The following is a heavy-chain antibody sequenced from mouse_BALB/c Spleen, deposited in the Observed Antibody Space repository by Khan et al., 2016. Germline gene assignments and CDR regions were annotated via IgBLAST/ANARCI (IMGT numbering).Heavy chain of an antibody. Sequence: EVELVESGGGLVKPGGSLKLSCAASGFAFSSYDMSWVRQTPEKRLEWVAYISSGGGSTYYPDTVKGRFTISSDTAKNNLYLQMSSRKSEDTAMDYCARQRYVNYYYYAMDYWGQGTSVTVSS. V-gene: IGHV5-12-1*01. CDR3: ARQRYVNYYYYAMDY. J-gene: IGHJ4*01. CDR2: ISSGGGST. D-gene: IGHD2-1*01. CDR1: GFAFSSYD.